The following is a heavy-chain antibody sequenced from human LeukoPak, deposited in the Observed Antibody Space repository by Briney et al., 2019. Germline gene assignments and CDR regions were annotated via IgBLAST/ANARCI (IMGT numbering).Heavy chain of an antibody. CDR2: ISYDESNK. CDR1: GFAFNTYA. D-gene: IGHD3-22*01. CDR3: ARSNDALRYYFDSGPLDAFDN. J-gene: IGHJ3*02. V-gene: IGHV3-30*14. Sequence: PGRSLRLSCAASGFAFNTYALHWVRQAPGKGLEWVSIISYDESNKYYADSVKGRFTISRDNSKSTLFLQMNRLRPEDTAIYCCARSNDALRYYFDSGPLDAFDNWGQGTMVTVSP.